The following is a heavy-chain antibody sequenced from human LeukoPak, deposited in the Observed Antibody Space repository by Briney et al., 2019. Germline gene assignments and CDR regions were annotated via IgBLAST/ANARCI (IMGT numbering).Heavy chain of an antibody. CDR3: ASSPARNYYDSTGYSDY. Sequence: ASVKVSCKASGGTFSSYAISWVRQAPGQGLEWMGGIIPIFGTANYAQKFQGRVTMTTDTSTSTAYMELRSLTSDDTAVYYCASSPARNYYDSTGYSDYWGQGTLVTVSS. CDR2: IIPIFGTA. CDR1: GGTFSSYA. J-gene: IGHJ4*02. D-gene: IGHD3-22*01. V-gene: IGHV1-69*05.